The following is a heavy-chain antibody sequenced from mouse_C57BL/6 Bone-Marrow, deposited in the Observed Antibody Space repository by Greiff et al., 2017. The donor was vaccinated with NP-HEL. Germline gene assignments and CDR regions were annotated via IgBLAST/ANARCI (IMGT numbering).Heavy chain of an antibody. V-gene: IGHV5-17*01. CDR1: GFTFRDYG. Sequence: EVKLMESGGGLVKPGGSLKLSCAASGFTFRDYGMHWVRQAPETGLEWVAYISSGSSTIYYADTVKGRFTITRDKAKNTLFLQMTSLRSEDTAVYYCAREGNWGYAMDYWGQGTSVTVSS. CDR3: AREGNWGYAMDY. D-gene: IGHD4-1*01. J-gene: IGHJ4*01. CDR2: ISSGSSTI.